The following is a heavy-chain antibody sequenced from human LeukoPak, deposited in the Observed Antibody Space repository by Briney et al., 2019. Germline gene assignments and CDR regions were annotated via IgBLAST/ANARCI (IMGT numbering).Heavy chain of an antibody. CDR2: ISSSSSYI. J-gene: IGHJ4*02. CDR3: ARDPGYCSSTSCYRWLVDY. Sequence: PGESLRLSCAASGFTFSSYSMNWVRQAPGKGLEWVSSISSSSSYIYYADSVKGRFTISRDNAKNSLYLQMNSLRAEDTAVYYCARDPGYCSSTSCYRWLVDYWGQGTLVTVSS. V-gene: IGHV3-21*01. CDR1: GFTFSSYS. D-gene: IGHD2-2*02.